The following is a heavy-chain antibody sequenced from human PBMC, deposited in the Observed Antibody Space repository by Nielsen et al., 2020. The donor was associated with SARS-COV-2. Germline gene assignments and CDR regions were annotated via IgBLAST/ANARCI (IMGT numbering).Heavy chain of an antibody. CDR2: VSASGGST. Sequence: LSLTCAASGFTFNIYAMAWVRRAPGRGLQWVTGVSASGGSTYYTDSVKGRFSISRDNSKNTLFLQMHSLRVEDTALYFCAKDGVVRGDALDLWGQGTMVTVSS. CDR3: AKDGVVRGDALDL. CDR1: GFTFNIYA. V-gene: IGHV3-23*01. D-gene: IGHD3-10*01. J-gene: IGHJ3*01.